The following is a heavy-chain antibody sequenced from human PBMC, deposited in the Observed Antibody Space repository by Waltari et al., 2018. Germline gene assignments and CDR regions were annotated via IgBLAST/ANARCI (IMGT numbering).Heavy chain of an antibody. D-gene: IGHD3-22*01. J-gene: IGHJ4*02. V-gene: IGHV4-38-2*01. CDR1: GYSISSGFY. CDR3: ARLSSGYCIFDY. Sequence: VQLQESGPGLVRPSETLFLTPSVFGYSISSGFYWACIRQPPGKGWEWIGSIYHSGSTYYKPSHKSRVTISVDTSKNQFSLKLSSVTAADTAVYYCARLSSGYCIFDYWGQGTLVTVSS. CDR2: IYHSGST.